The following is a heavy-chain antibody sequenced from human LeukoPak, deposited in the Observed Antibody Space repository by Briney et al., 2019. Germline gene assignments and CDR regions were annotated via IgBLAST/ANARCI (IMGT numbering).Heavy chain of an antibody. V-gene: IGHV3-30*04. J-gene: IGHJ5*02. D-gene: IGHD6-13*01. CDR3: ARERIATTGTGWFDP. Sequence: GRSLRLSCAASGFTFSTCVIHWVRQAPGKGLEWVAVISEDGSKKYYADSVKGRFTISRDNSKKTLYLQMNSLRTEDTAVYYCARERIATTGTGWFDPWGQGTLVTVSS. CDR2: ISEDGSKK. CDR1: GFTFSTCV.